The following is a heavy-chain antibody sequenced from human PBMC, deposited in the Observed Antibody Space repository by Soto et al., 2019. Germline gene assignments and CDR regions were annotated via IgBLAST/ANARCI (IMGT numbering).Heavy chain of an antibody. Sequence: QVQLQESGPGLVKPSGTLSLTCAVSGGSIRSNNRWSWVRQPPGKGLEWIGEIFHSGSTNYNPSLTTRVTISVDKSKKQFSLKLSSVTAADTAVYYCARVYSGSYSDYWGQGTLVTVSS. CDR3: ARVYSGSYSDY. CDR1: GGSIRSNNR. J-gene: IGHJ4*02. CDR2: IFHSGST. D-gene: IGHD1-26*01. V-gene: IGHV4-4*02.